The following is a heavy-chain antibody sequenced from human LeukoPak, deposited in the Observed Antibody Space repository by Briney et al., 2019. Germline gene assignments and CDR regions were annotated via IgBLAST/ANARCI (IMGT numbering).Heavy chain of an antibody. CDR1: GFTFSSYG. D-gene: IGHD6-6*01. Sequence: PGGSLRLSCAASGFTFSSYGMHWVRQAPGKGLEWVANIKQDESEKYYVDSVKGRFTISRDNAKNSLYLQMNSLRAEDTAVYYCAREYSSSAGELDYWGLGILVTVSS. CDR2: IKQDESEK. CDR3: AREYSSSAGELDY. V-gene: IGHV3-7*01. J-gene: IGHJ4*02.